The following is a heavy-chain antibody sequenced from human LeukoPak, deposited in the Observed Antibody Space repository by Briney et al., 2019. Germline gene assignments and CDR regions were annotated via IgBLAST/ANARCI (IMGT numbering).Heavy chain of an antibody. D-gene: IGHD4-17*01. J-gene: IGHJ4*02. Sequence: SETLSLTCTVSDGSITNYDWSWVRQPPGKGLEFIGHVHYSGTANYNPSLESRVNISIDTSKKHFFLKLKSVTAADTAVYHCARGYGDFRVEGRYCYSWGQGTLVTVSS. CDR2: VHYSGTA. V-gene: IGHV4-59*01. CDR3: ARGYGDFRVEGRYCYS. CDR1: DGSITNYD.